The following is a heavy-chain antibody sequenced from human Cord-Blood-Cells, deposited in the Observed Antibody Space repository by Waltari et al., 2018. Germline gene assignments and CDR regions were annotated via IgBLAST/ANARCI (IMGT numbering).Heavy chain of an antibody. J-gene: IGHJ4*02. V-gene: IGHV3-30-3*01. CDR2: ISYEGSNK. Sequence: QVQLVESGGGVVQPGRSLRLSCAASGFTFSSYAMHWVRQAPGKGLEGVAGISYEGSNKYCADSVKGRFTISRDNSKNTLYLQMNSLRAEDTAVYYCARYYSTITIFDYWGQGTLVTVSS. D-gene: IGHD6-13*01. CDR3: ARYYSTITIFDY. CDR1: GFTFSSYA.